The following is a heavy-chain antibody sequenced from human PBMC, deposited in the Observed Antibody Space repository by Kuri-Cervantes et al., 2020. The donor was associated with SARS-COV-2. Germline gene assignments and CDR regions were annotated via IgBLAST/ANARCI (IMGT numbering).Heavy chain of an antibody. CDR3: ARELWFGELSPNWFDP. D-gene: IGHD3-10*01. CDR1: GYTFTSYG. CDR2: ISAYNGNT. Sequence: ASVKASCKASGYTFTSYGISWVRQAPGQGLEWMGWISAYNGNTNYAQKLQGRVTMTTDTSTSTAYMELRSLRSDDTAVYYCARELWFGELSPNWFDPWGQGTLVTVSS. J-gene: IGHJ5*02. V-gene: IGHV1-18*01.